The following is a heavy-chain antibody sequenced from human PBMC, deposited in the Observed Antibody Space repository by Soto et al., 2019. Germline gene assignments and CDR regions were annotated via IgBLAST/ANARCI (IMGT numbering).Heavy chain of an antibody. CDR1: GGSISSSSYY. D-gene: IGHD3-3*01. CDR2: IYYSGST. J-gene: IGHJ4*02. V-gene: IGHV4-39*01. Sequence: QLQLQESGPGLVKPSETLSLTCTVSGGSISSSSYYWGWIRQPPGKGLEWIGSIYYSGSTYYNPSRKRRVTISVDTSKSQFSLKLSSVTAADSGVYYCASQMEVVNCGQGTLVTVSS. CDR3: ASQMEVVN.